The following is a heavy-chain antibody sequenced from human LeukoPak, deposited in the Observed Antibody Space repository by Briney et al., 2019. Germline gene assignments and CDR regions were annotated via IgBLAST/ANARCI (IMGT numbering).Heavy chain of an antibody. V-gene: IGHV1-46*01. CDR2: INPSGGST. Sequence: ASVKVSCKASGYTFTSYYMHWVRQAPGQGLEWMGIINPSGGSTSYAQKFQGRVTMTRDTSTSIVYMELSSLRSDDTAVYYCAREFGSQVDTAMVMSFDYWGQGTLVTVSS. D-gene: IGHD5-18*01. CDR1: GYTFTSYY. CDR3: AREFGSQVDTAMVMSFDY. J-gene: IGHJ4*02.